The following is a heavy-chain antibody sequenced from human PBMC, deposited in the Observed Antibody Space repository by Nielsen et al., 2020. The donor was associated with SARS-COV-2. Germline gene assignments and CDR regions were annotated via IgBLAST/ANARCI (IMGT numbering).Heavy chain of an antibody. Sequence: ASVKVSCKASGYTFTSHTFTKYYIHWVRQAPGKGLEWMGIINPSGGSPTYAQKFQGRVTMTTDTSTSTAYMELRSLTSEDTAVYFCARGISSRGKYCSTSSCIQRGVDYFDYWGQGTLVTVSS. CDR2: INPSGGSP. CDR1: GYTFTSHTFTKYY. J-gene: IGHJ4*02. D-gene: IGHD2-2*01. V-gene: IGHV1-46*01. CDR3: ARGISSRGKYCSTSSCIQRGVDYFDY.